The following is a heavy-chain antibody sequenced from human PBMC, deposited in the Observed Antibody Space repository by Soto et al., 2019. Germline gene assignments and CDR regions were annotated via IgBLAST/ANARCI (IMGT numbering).Heavy chain of an antibody. Sequence: PGGSLRLSCAASGFTFSSYGMHLVRQAPGKGLEWVAIISYDEINKYYADSVKGRFTISRDNSKNTLYLQMNSLRAEDTAVYYCAKDLVGADPSDYWGQGTLVTVSS. J-gene: IGHJ4*02. V-gene: IGHV3-30*18. CDR1: GFTFSSYG. D-gene: IGHD1-26*01. CDR3: AKDLVGADPSDY. CDR2: ISYDEINK.